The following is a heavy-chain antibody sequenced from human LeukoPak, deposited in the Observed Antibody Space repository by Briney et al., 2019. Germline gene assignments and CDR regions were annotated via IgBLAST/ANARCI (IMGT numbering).Heavy chain of an antibody. J-gene: IGHJ4*01. CDR2: ISSSSSTI. CDR1: GFTFSSYS. V-gene: IGHV3-48*02. D-gene: IGHD1-26*01. Sequence: GGSLRLSCAASGFTFSSYSMNWVRQAPGKGLEWVSYISSSSSTIYYADSVKGRFTISRDNAKNSLYLQMNSLRDEDTAVYYCARPPPGEWELLRGFDYWGHGTLVTVSS. CDR3: ARPPPGEWELLRGFDY.